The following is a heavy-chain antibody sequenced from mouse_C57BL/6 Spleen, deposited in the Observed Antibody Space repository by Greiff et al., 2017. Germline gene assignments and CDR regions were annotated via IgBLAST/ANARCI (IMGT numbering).Heavy chain of an antibody. V-gene: IGHV1-82*01. J-gene: IGHJ3*01. CDR3: AREYYGSSSWLAY. CDR1: GYAFPSSW. D-gene: IGHD1-1*01. CDR2: IYPGDGDT. Sequence: QVQLQQSGPELVKPGASVKISCKASGYAFPSSWMNWVKQRPGKGLEWIGRIYPGDGDTIYTRKFKGKATLTADKSSSTAYMQLSSLTSEDAAVXVFAREYYGSSSWLAYWGQGTLVTVSA.